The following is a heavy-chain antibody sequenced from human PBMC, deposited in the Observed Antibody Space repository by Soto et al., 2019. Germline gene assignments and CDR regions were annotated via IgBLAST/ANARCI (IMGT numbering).Heavy chain of an antibody. V-gene: IGHV3-33*01. CDR2: IWSDGNNK. D-gene: IGHD6-6*01. Sequence: QVQLVESGGGVVQPGRSLRLSCAASRFTFSSYGMHWVRQAPGKGLVWVAVIWSDGNNKYYADSVKGRFTISRDNSENTLYLQTNSLRAEETAISYCARSAIAPRHLADWYFDLWGRGTLVTVSS. J-gene: IGHJ2*01. CDR1: RFTFSSYG. CDR3: ARSAIAPRHLADWYFDL.